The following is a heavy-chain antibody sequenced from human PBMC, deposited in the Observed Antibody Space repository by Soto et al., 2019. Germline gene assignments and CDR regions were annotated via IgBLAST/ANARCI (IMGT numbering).Heavy chain of an antibody. CDR1: GFTFSSYG. V-gene: IGHV3-30*18. CDR3: AKGPDDYGDYGAAFDI. CDR2: ISYDGSNK. J-gene: IGHJ3*02. D-gene: IGHD4-17*01. Sequence: QVQLVESGGGVVQPGRSLRLSCAASGFTFSSYGMHWVRQAPGKGLEWVAVISYDGSNKYYAYSVKGRFTISRDNSKNTLYLQMNSLRAEDTALYYCAKGPDDYGDYGAAFDIWGQGTMVTVSS.